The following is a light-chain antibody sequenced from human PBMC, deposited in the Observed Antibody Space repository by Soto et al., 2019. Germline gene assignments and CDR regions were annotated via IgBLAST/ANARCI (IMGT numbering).Light chain of an antibody. Sequence: DIQMTQSPSSLSASVGDRVTITCRASQGVSSDLGWYQQKPGKAPKLLIYGASSLESAVPARFSGSGSGTDFTLTISSLQPEDFAMYYCQQDESFPYTFGRGTKLEIK. CDR3: QQDESFPYT. J-gene: IGKJ2*01. V-gene: IGKV1-17*01. CDR2: GAS. CDR1: QGVSSD.